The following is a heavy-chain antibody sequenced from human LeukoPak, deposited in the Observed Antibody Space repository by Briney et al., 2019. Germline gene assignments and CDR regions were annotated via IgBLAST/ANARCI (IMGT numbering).Heavy chain of an antibody. Sequence: AGESLKISCKGSGYSFTSYWIGWVRQMPGKGLEWMGIIYPGDSDTRYSPSFQGQVTISADKSISTAYLQWSSLKAPDTAMYYCVGGVYYYDSSGYYSPPGYWGQGTLVTVSS. CDR1: GYSFTSYW. V-gene: IGHV5-51*01. D-gene: IGHD3-22*01. CDR2: IYPGDSDT. J-gene: IGHJ4*02. CDR3: VGGVYYYDSSGYYSPPGY.